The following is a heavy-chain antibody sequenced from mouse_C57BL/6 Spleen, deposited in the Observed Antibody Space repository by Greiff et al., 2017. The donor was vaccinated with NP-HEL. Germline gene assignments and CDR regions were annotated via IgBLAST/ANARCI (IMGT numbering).Heavy chain of an antibody. J-gene: IGHJ4*01. V-gene: IGHV1-19*01. CDR3: ANWDDYYAMDY. CDR2: INPYNGGT. CDR1: GYTFTDYY. D-gene: IGHD4-1*01. Sequence: EVQLQQSGPVLVKPGASVKMSCKASGYTFTDYYMNWVKQSHGKSLEWIGVINPYNGGTSYNQKFKGKATLTVDKSSSTAYMELNSLTSEDSAVYYCANWDDYYAMDYWGQGTSVTVSS.